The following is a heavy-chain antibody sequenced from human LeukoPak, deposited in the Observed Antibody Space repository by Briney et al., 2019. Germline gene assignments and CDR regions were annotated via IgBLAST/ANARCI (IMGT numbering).Heavy chain of an antibody. CDR2: INPNSGGT. J-gene: IGHJ1*01. CDR1: GYTFTGYY. CDR3: ARDRLSGYPYFQH. Sequence: ASVKVSCKASGYTFTGYYMHWVRQAPGQGLEWMGRINPNSGGTNYAQKFQGRVTMTTDTSTSTAYMELRSLRSDDTAVYYCARDRLSGYPYFQHWGQGTLVTVSS. D-gene: IGHD3-22*01. V-gene: IGHV1-2*06.